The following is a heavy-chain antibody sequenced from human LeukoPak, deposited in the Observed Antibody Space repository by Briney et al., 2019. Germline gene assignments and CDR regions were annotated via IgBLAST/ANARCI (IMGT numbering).Heavy chain of an antibody. J-gene: IGHJ5*02. Sequence: PGRSLRLSCAASGFTFSNYAMTWVRQAPGKGLEWVSSITGSGGNTYYVDSVKGRFTISRDNSKNTLFLQMNSLRAEDTAVYHCASHDTSGYYLYRYLRTWGQGTLVTVSS. V-gene: IGHV3-23*01. D-gene: IGHD3-22*01. CDR2: ITGSGGNT. CDR3: ASHDTSGYYLYRYLRT. CDR1: GFTFSNYA.